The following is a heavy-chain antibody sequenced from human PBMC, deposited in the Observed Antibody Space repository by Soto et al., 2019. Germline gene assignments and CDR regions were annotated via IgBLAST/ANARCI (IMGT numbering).Heavy chain of an antibody. CDR3: AKDHLDYGSGSYPFDY. CDR2: ISGSGGST. V-gene: IGHV3-23*01. CDR1: GFTFSSYA. Sequence: GGSLRLSCAASGFTFSSYAMSWVRQAPGKGLEWVSAISGSGGSTYYADSVKGRFTISRDNSKNTLYLQMNSLRAEDTAVYYCAKDHLDYGSGSYPFDYWGQGTLVTVSS. J-gene: IGHJ4*02. D-gene: IGHD3-10*01.